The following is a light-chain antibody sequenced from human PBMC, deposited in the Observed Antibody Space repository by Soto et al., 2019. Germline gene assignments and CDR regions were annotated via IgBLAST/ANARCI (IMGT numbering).Light chain of an antibody. J-gene: IGKJ5*01. Sequence: EIVITQSPATLSVSPGERATLSCRASQSVSSNLAWYEQKPGQAPRILIYGASTRDTGIPARFSGSGAGTEFTLTISSLQSEDFEVYYCQQYNNWTITFGQGTRLEIK. CDR1: QSVSSN. CDR2: GAS. CDR3: QQYNNWTIT. V-gene: IGKV3-15*01.